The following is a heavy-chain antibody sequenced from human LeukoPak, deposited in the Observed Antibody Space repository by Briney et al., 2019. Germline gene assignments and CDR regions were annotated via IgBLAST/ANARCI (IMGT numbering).Heavy chain of an antibody. V-gene: IGHV3-30*18. CDR1: RFTFRSYG. CDR3: AKVKGEVIGAFDI. Sequence: PGGSLRLSCAASRFTFRSYGMHGVPEAPRKGVEGVAVISYYGNNIYYADSVKGRFTISRYNSKNTLYLQMHSLRAEDTAVYYCAKVKGEVIGAFDIWGQGTMVTVSS. CDR2: ISYYGNNI. D-gene: IGHD3-16*01. J-gene: IGHJ3*02.